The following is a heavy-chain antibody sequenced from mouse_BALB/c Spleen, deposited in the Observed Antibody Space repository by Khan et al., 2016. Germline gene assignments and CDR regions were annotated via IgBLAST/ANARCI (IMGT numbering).Heavy chain of an antibody. D-gene: IGHD1-1*01. CDR1: GYSISSGYS. Sequence: EVQLQESGPDLVKPSQSLSLTCTVTGYSISSGYSWHWIRQFPGNKLEWMAYIHYSGSTNYNPSLQSRISITRDTSKNQFFLQLISVTTEDTATYYCTRGDYYGSGYWGQGTTLTVSS. CDR2: IHYSGST. V-gene: IGHV3-1*02. J-gene: IGHJ2*01. CDR3: TRGDYYGSGY.